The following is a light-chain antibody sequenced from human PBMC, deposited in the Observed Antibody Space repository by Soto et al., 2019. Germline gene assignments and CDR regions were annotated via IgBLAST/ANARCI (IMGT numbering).Light chain of an antibody. J-gene: IGKJ4*01. Sequence: EKVFAQSPATLALSPGERATLSRRASQSVGHYVAWYQQKPGQAPRLLISDASNRATGIPARFSGSGSGTDFTLTISSLESEDFAVYYCQQRANWPLTFGGGTKVDIK. CDR2: DAS. V-gene: IGKV3-11*01. CDR3: QQRANWPLT. CDR1: QSVGHY.